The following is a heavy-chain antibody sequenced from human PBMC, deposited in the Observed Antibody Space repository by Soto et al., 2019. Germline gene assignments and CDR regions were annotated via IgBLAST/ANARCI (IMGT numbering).Heavy chain of an antibody. CDR1: GGSVSSGSYY. J-gene: IGHJ4*02. CDR2: IYYSGST. Sequence: SETLSLTCTVSGGSVSSGSYYWSWIRQPPGKGLEWIGYIYYSGSTNYNPSLKSRVTISVDTSKNQFSLKLSSVTAADTAVYYCASQYYDFWSGFGYYFDYWGQGTLVTV. D-gene: IGHD3-3*01. V-gene: IGHV4-61*01. CDR3: ASQYYDFWSGFGYYFDY.